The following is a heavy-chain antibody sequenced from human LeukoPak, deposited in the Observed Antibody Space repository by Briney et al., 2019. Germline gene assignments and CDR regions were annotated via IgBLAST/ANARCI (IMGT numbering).Heavy chain of an antibody. CDR1: GGSISSGDYY. J-gene: IGHJ5*02. CDR3: ASSIAVAGLSWFDP. V-gene: IGHV4-30-4*08. D-gene: IGHD6-19*01. Sequence: KASETLSLTCTVSGGSISSGDYYWSWIRQPPGKGLEWIGYIYYSGSTYYNPSLKSRVTISVDTSKNQFSLKLSSVTAADTAVYYCASSIAVAGLSWFDPWGQATLVTVSS. CDR2: IYYSGST.